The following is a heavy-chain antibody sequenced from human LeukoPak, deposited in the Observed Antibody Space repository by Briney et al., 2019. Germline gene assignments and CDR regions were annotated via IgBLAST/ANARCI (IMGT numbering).Heavy chain of an antibody. D-gene: IGHD1-26*01. Sequence: PGGSLRLSCAASGFTFSSYSMNWVRQAPGKGLEWVSYISSSSTIYYADSVKGRFTISRDNARNSLYLQMNSLRAEDTAVYYCARDLRGSYLDYWGQGTLVTVSS. CDR2: ISSSSTI. CDR3: ARDLRGSYLDY. J-gene: IGHJ4*02. CDR1: GFTFSSYS. V-gene: IGHV3-48*01.